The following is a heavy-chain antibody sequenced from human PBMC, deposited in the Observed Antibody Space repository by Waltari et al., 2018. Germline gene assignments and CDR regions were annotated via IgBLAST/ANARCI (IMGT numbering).Heavy chain of an antibody. V-gene: IGHV1-69*12. D-gene: IGHD6-13*01. CDR1: GGTFSSYA. J-gene: IGHJ4*02. Sequence: QVQLVQSGAEVKKPGSSVKVSCKASGGTFSSYAISWVRQAPGQGLEWMGGIIPICGTANYAQKFQGRVTITADESTSTAYMELSSLRSEDTAVYYCASRLLAAAGALYFDYWGQGTLVTVSS. CDR3: ASRLLAAAGALYFDY. CDR2: IIPICGTA.